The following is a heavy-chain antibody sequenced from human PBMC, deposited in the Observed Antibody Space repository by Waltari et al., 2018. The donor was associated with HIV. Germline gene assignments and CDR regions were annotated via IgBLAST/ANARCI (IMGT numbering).Heavy chain of an antibody. J-gene: IGHJ6*02. Sequence: EVQLVESGGGLVKPGGSLRLSCAASGFTFSSYRMTWVSQAPGKGREWVSSISSSSSYIYYADSVKGRFTISRDNAKNSLYLQMNSLRAEDTAVYYCARESRTTGGMDVWGQGTTVTVSS. CDR3: ARESRTTGGMDV. V-gene: IGHV3-21*01. CDR2: ISSSSSYI. D-gene: IGHD4-4*01. CDR1: GFTFSSYR.